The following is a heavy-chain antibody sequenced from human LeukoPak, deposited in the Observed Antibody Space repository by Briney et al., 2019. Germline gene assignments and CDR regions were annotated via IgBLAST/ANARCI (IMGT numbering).Heavy chain of an antibody. CDR2: INHSRST. CDR3: ARGGFYCGDDCYVDY. Sequence: PSETPSLTCAVYGGSFSYYYWSWIRQPPEKGLEWIGEINHSRSTNYNPSLKSRVTISVDTSKNQFSLKLSSVTAADTAVYYCARGGFYCGDDCYVDYWSQGTLVTVSS. D-gene: IGHD2-21*02. V-gene: IGHV4-34*01. CDR1: GGSFSYYY. J-gene: IGHJ4*02.